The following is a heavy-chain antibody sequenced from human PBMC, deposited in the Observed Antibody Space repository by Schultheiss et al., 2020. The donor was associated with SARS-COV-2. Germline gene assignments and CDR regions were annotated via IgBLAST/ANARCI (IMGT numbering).Heavy chain of an antibody. Sequence: GGSLRLSCAASGFTFSSYSMNWVRQAPGKGLEWVSSISSSSSYIYYADSVKGRFTISRDNAKNSLYLQMNSLRAEDTAVYYCAKEAYPSSGYSDYWGQGTLVTVSS. CDR3: AKEAYPSSGYSDY. V-gene: IGHV3-21*01. CDR1: GFTFSSYS. J-gene: IGHJ4*02. CDR2: ISSSSSYI. D-gene: IGHD3-3*01.